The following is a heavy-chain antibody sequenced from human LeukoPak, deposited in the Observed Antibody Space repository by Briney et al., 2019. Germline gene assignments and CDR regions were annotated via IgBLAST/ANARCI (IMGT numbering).Heavy chain of an antibody. CDR2: ISYDGSNK. J-gene: IGHJ4*02. CDR1: GFTFSSYA. CDR3: ARRRSYYLDY. V-gene: IGHV3-30-3*01. D-gene: IGHD3-16*02. Sequence: GGSLRLSCAASGFTFSSYAMHWVRQAPGKGLEWVAVISYDGSNKYYADSVKGRFTISRDNSKNTLYLQMNSLRAEDTAVYYCARRRSYYLDYWGQGTLVTVSS.